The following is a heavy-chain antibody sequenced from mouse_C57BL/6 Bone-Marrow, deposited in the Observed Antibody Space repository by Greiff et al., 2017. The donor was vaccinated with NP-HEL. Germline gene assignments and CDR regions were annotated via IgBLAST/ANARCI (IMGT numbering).Heavy chain of an antibody. Sequence: VQLQQSGPELVKPGASVKISCKASGYTFTDYYINWVKQRPGQGLEWIGWIFPGSGSTYYNEKFKGKATLTVDKSSSTAYMLLSSLTSEDSAVYFCAREGLRVTTYFDVWGTGTTVTVSS. J-gene: IGHJ1*03. D-gene: IGHD2-5*01. CDR2: IFPGSGST. CDR3: AREGLRVTTYFDV. CDR1: GYTFTDYY. V-gene: IGHV1-75*01.